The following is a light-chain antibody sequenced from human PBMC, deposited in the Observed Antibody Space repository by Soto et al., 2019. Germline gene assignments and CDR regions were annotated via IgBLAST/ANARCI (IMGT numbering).Light chain of an antibody. J-gene: IGKJ5*01. CDR2: DAS. CDR3: QQYENLPT. Sequence: DIVMTQSPDSLAVSLGERATINCKSIQSVLLTSNNNNYLNWYQQKPGRAPKLLIYDASNLEAGVPSRFRGSGSGTDFTFTISRLQPEDIATYYCQQYENLPTFGQGTRLEVK. CDR1: QSVLLTSNNNNY. V-gene: IGKV1-33*01.